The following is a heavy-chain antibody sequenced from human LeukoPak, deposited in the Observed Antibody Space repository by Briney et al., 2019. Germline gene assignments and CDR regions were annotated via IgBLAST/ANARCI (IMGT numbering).Heavy chain of an antibody. J-gene: IGHJ1*01. D-gene: IGHD1-14*01. CDR2: IHSDGSST. CDR1: GFTFSSYW. Sequence: HPGGSLRLSCAASGFTFSSYWMHWVRQAPGKGLVWVSLIHSDGSSTSYADSVKGRFTISRDNAKDTLYLQMNSLRAEDTAVYYCARVAPEDRRPITEYFQHWGQGTLVTVSS. V-gene: IGHV3-74*01. CDR3: ARVAPEDRRPITEYFQH.